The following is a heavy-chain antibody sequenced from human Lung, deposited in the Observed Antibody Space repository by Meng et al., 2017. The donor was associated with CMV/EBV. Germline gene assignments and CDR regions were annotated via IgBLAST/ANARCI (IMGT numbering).Heavy chain of an antibody. CDR2: INTHTGNP. J-gene: IGHJ2*01. V-gene: IGHV7-4-1*02. Sequence: QVRVVQSGSELKKPGASVKVSCKASGYTFINYAINWGRQAPGQGLEWMGWINTHTGNPTYGQGFTGRFVLSSDTSVSTANLQISSLKAEDTAVYYCARGGPYPDSSGFHWYFDLWGRGTLVTVSS. D-gene: IGHD3-22*01. CDR3: ARGGPYPDSSGFHWYFDL. CDR1: GYTFINYA.